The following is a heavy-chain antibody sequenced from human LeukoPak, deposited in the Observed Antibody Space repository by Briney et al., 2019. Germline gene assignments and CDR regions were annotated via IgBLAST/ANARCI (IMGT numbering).Heavy chain of an antibody. CDR1: GGSVSSGSYS. J-gene: IGHJ3*02. Sequence: SETLSLTCTVSGGSVSSGSYSWSWIRQPPGKGLEWIGYIYHSGSTYYNPSLKSRVTISVDRSKNQFSLKLSSVTAADTAVYYCARTSIAARRANAFDIWGQGTMVTVSS. D-gene: IGHD6-6*01. V-gene: IGHV4-30-2*01. CDR3: ARTSIAARRANAFDI. CDR2: IYHSGST.